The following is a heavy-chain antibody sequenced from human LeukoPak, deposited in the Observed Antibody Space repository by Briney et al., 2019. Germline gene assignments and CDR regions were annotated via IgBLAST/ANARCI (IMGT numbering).Heavy chain of an antibody. V-gene: IGHV4-4*07. CDR3: ARGTSNGDYFQVDY. CDR1: GGSISTYY. D-gene: IGHD4-17*01. J-gene: IGHJ4*02. Sequence: SETLSLTCTVSGGSISTYYWSWIRQPAGKGLEWIGRIYTSGATNYNPSLENRVTISVDSLDNHFSLKLTSVTAADTAVYYCARGTSNGDYFQVDYWGRGTLVIVSS. CDR2: IYTSGAT.